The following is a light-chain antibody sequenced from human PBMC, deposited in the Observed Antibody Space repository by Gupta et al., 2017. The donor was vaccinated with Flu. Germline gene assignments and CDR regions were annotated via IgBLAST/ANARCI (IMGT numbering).Light chain of an antibody. V-gene: IGKV3-20*01. CDR2: GAS. J-gene: IGKJ5*01. CDR1: HVTTY. CDR3: QQYADSPLT. Sequence: IVLTQSPGTLSLSPGERATLSCRATHVTTYLAWYQQKPGQAPRLLIYGASSRATGISDRFSGIGSGTDFTLIISRVEPEDFGVYYCQQYADSPLTFGQGTRLEIK.